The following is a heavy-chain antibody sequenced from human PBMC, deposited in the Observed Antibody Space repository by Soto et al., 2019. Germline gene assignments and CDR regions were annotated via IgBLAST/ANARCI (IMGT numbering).Heavy chain of an antibody. CDR2: IWYDGSNK. Sequence: QVQLVESGGGVVQPGRSLRLSCAASGFTFSSYGMHWVRQAPGKGLEWVAVIWYDGSNKYYADSVKGRFTISRDNSKNTLYLQMNSLRAEDTAVYYCARLGGRKQLVLDYWGQGTLVTVSS. CDR3: ARLGGRKQLVLDY. D-gene: IGHD6-13*01. CDR1: GFTFSSYG. J-gene: IGHJ4*02. V-gene: IGHV3-33*01.